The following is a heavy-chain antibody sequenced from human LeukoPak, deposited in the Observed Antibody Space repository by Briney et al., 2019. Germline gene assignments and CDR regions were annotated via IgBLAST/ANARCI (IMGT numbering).Heavy chain of an antibody. CDR2: ISSRSSNK. CDR3: AREGWDLNALDI. V-gene: IGHV3-11*04. J-gene: IGHJ3*02. CDR1: GFTFSNYY. Sequence: GGSLRLSCAASGFTFSNYYMSWIRQAPGKGLVWVSYISSRSSNKEYADSVKGRFTISRDNSKNSLLLQMDSLRAEDSAIYYCAREGWDLNALDIWGQGTMVTVSP. D-gene: IGHD1-26*01.